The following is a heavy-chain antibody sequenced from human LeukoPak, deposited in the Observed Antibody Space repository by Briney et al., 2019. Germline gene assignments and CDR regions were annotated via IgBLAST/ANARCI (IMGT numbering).Heavy chain of an antibody. CDR3: ARVLWFGELLYSFDY. CDR1: GGSISSGGYS. J-gene: IGHJ4*02. D-gene: IGHD3-10*01. V-gene: IGHV4-30-2*01. Sequence: KASQTLSLTCAVSGGSISSGGYSWSWIRQPPGKGLEWIVYIYHSGSTYYNPSLKSRVTISVDRSKNQFSLKLSSVTAAGTAVYYCARVLWFGELLYSFDYWGQGTLVTVSS. CDR2: IYHSGST.